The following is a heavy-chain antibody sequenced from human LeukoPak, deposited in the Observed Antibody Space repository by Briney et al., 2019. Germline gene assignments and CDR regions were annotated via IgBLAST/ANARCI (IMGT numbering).Heavy chain of an antibody. Sequence: AASVKVSCKASGYTFTGYYMHWVRQAPGQGLEWMGWINPNSGGTNYAQKFQGRVTMTRDTSISTAYMELSRLRSDDTAVYYCARTHYDSSGYYSVQLFDYWGQGTLVTVSS. CDR1: GYTFTGYY. CDR2: INPNSGGT. CDR3: ARTHYDSSGYYSVQLFDY. V-gene: IGHV1-2*02. J-gene: IGHJ4*02. D-gene: IGHD3-22*01.